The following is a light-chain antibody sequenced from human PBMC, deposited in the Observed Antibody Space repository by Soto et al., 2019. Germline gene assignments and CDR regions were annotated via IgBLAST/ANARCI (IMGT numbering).Light chain of an antibody. Sequence: AIQMTQSPPSLSASLGDRVTITCRASQGIRNDLGWYQQKPGSAPRLLIYAASTLQSGVPSRFSGSGSGTDFTLTISSLQPEDFATYYCLQDYSFPWTFGQGTKVDNK. V-gene: IGKV1-6*01. CDR3: LQDYSFPWT. CDR1: QGIRND. J-gene: IGKJ1*01. CDR2: AAS.